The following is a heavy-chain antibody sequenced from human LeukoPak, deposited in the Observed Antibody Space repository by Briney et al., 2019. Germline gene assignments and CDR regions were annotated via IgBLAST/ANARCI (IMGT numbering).Heavy chain of an antibody. CDR2: FDPEDGET. CDR3: ATLGGSYFGAFDI. D-gene: IGHD1-26*01. Sequence: ASVKVSCKVSGYTLTELSMHWVRQAPGKGLEWMGGFDPEDGETIYAQKFQGRVTMTEDTSTDTAYMELSSLRSEDAAVYYCATLGGSYFGAFDIWGQGTLVTVSS. V-gene: IGHV1-24*01. CDR1: GYTLTELS. J-gene: IGHJ4*02.